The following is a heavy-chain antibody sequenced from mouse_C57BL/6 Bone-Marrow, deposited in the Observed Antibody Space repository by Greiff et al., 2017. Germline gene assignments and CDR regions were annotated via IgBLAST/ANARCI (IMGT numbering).Heavy chain of an antibody. V-gene: IGHV5-4*03. J-gene: IGHJ2*01. D-gene: IGHD2-4*01. Sequence: EVKLVESGGGLVKPGGSLKLSCAASGFTFSSYAMSWVRQTPEKRLEWVATISDGGSYTYYPDNVKGRFTISRDNAKNNLYLQMSHLKSKDTAMYYCARVNYDYPNYWGQGTTLTVSS. CDR2: ISDGGSYT. CDR1: GFTFSSYA. CDR3: ARVNYDYPNY.